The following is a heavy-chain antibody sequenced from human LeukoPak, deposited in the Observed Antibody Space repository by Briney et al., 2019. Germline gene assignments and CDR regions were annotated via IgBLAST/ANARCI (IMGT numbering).Heavy chain of an antibody. CDR1: GGSISSYY. J-gene: IGHJ6*04. CDR2: IYYSGST. D-gene: IGHD5-18*01. V-gene: IGHV4-59*01. Sequence: SETLSLTCTVSGGSISSYYWSWIRQPPGKGLEWIGYIYYSGSTNYNPSLKSRVTISVDTSKNQFSLKRSSVTAADTAVYYCAREENSYGFSNGMDVWGKGTTVTVSS. CDR3: AREENSYGFSNGMDV.